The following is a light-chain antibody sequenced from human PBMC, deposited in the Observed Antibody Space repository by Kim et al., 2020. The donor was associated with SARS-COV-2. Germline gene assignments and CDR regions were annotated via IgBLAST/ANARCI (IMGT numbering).Light chain of an antibody. CDR2: KAS. CDR1: QSIGSW. Sequence: LAASVGDRVTITCRASQSIGSWLAWYQQKPGMAPKLLIDKASSLESGVPSRFSGSGSGTEFTLTISGLQPDDFATYHCQQYDTYWTFGQGTKVEI. CDR3: QQYDTYWT. V-gene: IGKV1-5*03. J-gene: IGKJ1*01.